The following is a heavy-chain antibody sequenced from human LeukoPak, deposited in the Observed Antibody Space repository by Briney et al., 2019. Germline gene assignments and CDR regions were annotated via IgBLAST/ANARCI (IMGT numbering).Heavy chain of an antibody. CDR1: GESFSDYF. CDR2: ITHSGAT. V-gene: IGHV4-34*01. Sequence: SETLSLTCAVSGESFSDYFWIWIRQLPGKGLEWIGEITHSGATNYNPSLKNRVTISVDTSRKQFSLKLRSLTAADTGVYYCARYSGYGNWFDPWGQGTLVTVSS. CDR3: ARYSGYGNWFDP. J-gene: IGHJ5*02. D-gene: IGHD5-12*01.